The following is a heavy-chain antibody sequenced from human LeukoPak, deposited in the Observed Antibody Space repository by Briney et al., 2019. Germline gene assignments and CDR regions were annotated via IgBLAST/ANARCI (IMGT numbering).Heavy chain of an antibody. CDR3: ARDIGYCSGGSCYSGLAYYFDY. CDR1: GGSISSSSYY. Sequence: SETLSLTCTVSGGSISSSSYYWGWIRQPPGKGLEWIGSIYTSGSTNYNPSLKSRVTMSVDTSKNQFSLKLSSVTAADTAVYYCARDIGYCSGGSCYSGLAYYFDYWGQGTLVTVSS. J-gene: IGHJ4*02. D-gene: IGHD2-15*01. V-gene: IGHV4-39*07. CDR2: IYTSGST.